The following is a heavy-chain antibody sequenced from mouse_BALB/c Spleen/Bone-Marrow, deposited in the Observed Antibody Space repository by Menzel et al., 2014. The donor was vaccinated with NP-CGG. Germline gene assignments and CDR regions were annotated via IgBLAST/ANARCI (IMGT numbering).Heavy chain of an antibody. CDR2: IDTSDSYT. D-gene: IGHD2-4*01. Sequence: QVQLQQSGAELVMPGASVKMSCKASDYTFTDYWMHWVKQRPGQGLEWIGAIDTSDSYTSYNQKFKGKATLTVDESSSTAYMQLSSLTSEDSAVYYCARKYDYYYAMDYWGQGTSVTVSS. CDR1: DYTFTDYW. J-gene: IGHJ4*01. CDR3: ARKYDYYYAMDY. V-gene: IGHV1-69*01.